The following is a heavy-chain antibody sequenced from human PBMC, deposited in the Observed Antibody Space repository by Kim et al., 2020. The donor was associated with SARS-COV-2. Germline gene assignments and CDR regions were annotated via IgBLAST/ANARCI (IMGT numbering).Heavy chain of an antibody. CDR2: IYYSGST. D-gene: IGHD3-9*01. CDR1: GGSISSYY. Sequence: SETLSLTCTVSGGSISSYYWSWIRQPPGKGLEWIGYIYYSGSTNYNPSLKSRVTISVDTSKNQFSLKLSSVTAADTAVYYCSRHYYDILTCYYPSYFDY. V-gene: IGHV4-59*08. J-gene: IGHJ4*01. CDR3: SRHYYDILTCYYPSYFDY.